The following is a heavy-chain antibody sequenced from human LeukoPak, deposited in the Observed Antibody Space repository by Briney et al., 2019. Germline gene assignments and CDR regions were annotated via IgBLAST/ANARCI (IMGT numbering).Heavy chain of an antibody. CDR2: IHSDGRST. Sequence: AGGSLRLSCAASGFTFSSYWMHWVRQAPGKGLVWVSRIHSDGRSTDYADSVKGRFTISRDNAKNTLNLQMNSLRAEDTAVYYWARDPRGGTLDYWGQGPLVPVSS. J-gene: IGHJ4*02. CDR1: GFTFSSYW. CDR3: ARDPRGGTLDY. D-gene: IGHD2/OR15-2a*01. V-gene: IGHV3-74*01.